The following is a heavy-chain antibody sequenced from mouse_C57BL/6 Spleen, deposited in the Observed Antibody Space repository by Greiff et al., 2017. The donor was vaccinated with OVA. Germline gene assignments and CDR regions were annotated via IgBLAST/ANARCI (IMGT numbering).Heavy chain of an antibody. J-gene: IGHJ1*03. V-gene: IGHV3-1*01. CDR3: ARDGGSSPYWYFDV. D-gene: IGHD1-1*01. CDR1: GYSITSGYD. CDR2: ISYSGST. Sequence: EVQLQQSGPGMVKPSQSLSLTCTVTGYSITSGYDWHWIRHFPGNKLEWMGYISYSGSTNYNPSLKSRISITHDTSKNHFFLKLNSVTTEDTATYYCARDGGSSPYWYFDVWGTGTTVTVSS.